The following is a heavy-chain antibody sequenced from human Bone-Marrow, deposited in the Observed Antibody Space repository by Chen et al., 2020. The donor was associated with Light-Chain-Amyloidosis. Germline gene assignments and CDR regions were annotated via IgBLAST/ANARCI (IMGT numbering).Heavy chain of an antibody. CDR2: INPDGTRV. Sequence: DVQLLESGGGLVQPGGSLRLSCAASGFTFRTSWMHWVRQAPGKGLVWVSRINPDGTRVDYADSVRGRFTISRYDAKSTVYLQMNSLRAEDTAVYYCSREFTGYDDYWGQGTLVTVSS. CDR3: SREFTGYDDY. D-gene: IGHD5-12*01. CDR1: GFTFRTSW. J-gene: IGHJ4*02. V-gene: IGHV3-74*01.